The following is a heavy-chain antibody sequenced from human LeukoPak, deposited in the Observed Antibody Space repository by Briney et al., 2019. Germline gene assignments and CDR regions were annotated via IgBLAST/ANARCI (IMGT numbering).Heavy chain of an antibody. D-gene: IGHD3-22*01. CDR1: GFTFSSYE. V-gene: IGHV3-48*03. CDR2: ISSSGSTI. Sequence: PGGSLRLSGAASGFTFSSYEMNWVRQAPGKGLEWVSYISSSGSTIYYADSVKGRFTISRDNAKNSLYLQMNSLRAEDTAVYYCARDGDYDSSGYDYWGQGTLVTVSS. CDR3: ARDGDYDSSGYDY. J-gene: IGHJ4*02.